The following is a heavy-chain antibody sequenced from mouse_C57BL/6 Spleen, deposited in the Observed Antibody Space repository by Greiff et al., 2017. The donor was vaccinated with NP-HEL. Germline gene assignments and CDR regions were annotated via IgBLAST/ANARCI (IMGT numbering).Heavy chain of an antibody. Sequence: QVHVKQPGAELVRPGSSVKLSCKASGYTFTSYWMHWVKQRPIQGLEWIGNIDPSDSETHYNQKFKDKATLTVDKSSSTAYMQLSSLTSEDSAVYYCARGDPQGYWGQGTTLTVSS. CDR3: ARGDPQGY. J-gene: IGHJ2*01. D-gene: IGHD2-13*01. CDR1: GYTFTSYW. V-gene: IGHV1-52*01. CDR2: IDPSDSET.